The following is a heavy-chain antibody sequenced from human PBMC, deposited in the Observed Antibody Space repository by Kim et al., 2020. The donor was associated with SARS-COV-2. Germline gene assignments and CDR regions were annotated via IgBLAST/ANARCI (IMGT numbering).Heavy chain of an antibody. D-gene: IGHD3-10*01. V-gene: IGHV3-15*01. CDR1: GFTFSNAW. Sequence: GGSLRLSCAASGFTFSNAWMSWVRQAPGKGLEWVGRIKSKTDGGTTDYAAPVKGRFTISRDDSKNTLYLQMNSLKTEDTAVYYCAGGSGSYRVGGMDVWGQGTTVTVSS. J-gene: IGHJ6*02. CDR3: AGGSGSYRVGGMDV. CDR2: IKSKTDGGTT.